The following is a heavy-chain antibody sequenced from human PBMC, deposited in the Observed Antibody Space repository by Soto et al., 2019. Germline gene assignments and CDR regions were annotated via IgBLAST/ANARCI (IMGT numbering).Heavy chain of an antibody. CDR3: ARYRLTYFDY. D-gene: IGHD3-9*01. J-gene: IGHJ4*02. CDR1: GGSISSSSYY. CDR2: IYYSGST. Sequence: QLQLQESGPGLVKPSETLSLTCTVSGGSISSSSYYWGWIRQPPGKGLEWIGSIYYSGSTYYNPSLKSRVTISVDTSKNQFSLKLSSVTAADMAVYYCARYRLTYFDYWGQGTLVTVSS. V-gene: IGHV4-39*01.